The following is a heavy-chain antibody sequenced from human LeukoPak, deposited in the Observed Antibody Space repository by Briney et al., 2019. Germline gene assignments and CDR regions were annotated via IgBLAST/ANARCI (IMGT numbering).Heavy chain of an antibody. V-gene: IGHV1-46*01. CDR3: ARESRMVRGVIIPTLDTDY. D-gene: IGHD3-10*01. CDR1: GYTFTSYY. CDR2: INPSGGST. J-gene: IGHJ4*02. Sequence: GSSVKVSCKASGYTFTSYYMHWVRQARGQGLEWMGIINPSGGSTSYAQKFHGRVTMNRATSTSTVYMELSSLRSEDTAVYYCARESRMVRGVIIPTLDTDYWGQGTLVTVSS.